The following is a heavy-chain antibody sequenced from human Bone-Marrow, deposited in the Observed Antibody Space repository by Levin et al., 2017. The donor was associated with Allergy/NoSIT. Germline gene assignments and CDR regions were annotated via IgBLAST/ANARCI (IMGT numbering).Heavy chain of an antibody. CDR1: GFTFSSYG. J-gene: IGHJ4*02. V-gene: IGHV3-30*03. CDR3: AIISGWSFAGDDY. Sequence: GGSLRLSCAASGFTFSSYGMHWVRQAPGKGLEWVAVISYDGSNKYYADSVKGRFTISRDNSKNTLYLQMNSLRAEDTAVYYCAIISGWSFAGDDYWGQGTLVTVSS. CDR2: ISYDGSNK. D-gene: IGHD6-19*01.